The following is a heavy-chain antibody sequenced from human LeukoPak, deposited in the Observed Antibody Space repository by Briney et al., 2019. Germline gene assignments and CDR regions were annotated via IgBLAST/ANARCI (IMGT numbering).Heavy chain of an antibody. CDR3: AVGRDIRVAGPGGYFDY. V-gene: IGHV3-11*01. Sequence: PGGSLRLSCAASVFTFSDYHMNGIRQAPGKGREWISYISPGGQTTHFADSVKGRVTRSRDNAKNSLSLQRNSLTADDTAVYFCAVGRDIRVAGPGGYFDYWGQGTLVAVSS. D-gene: IGHD6-19*01. CDR2: ISPGGQTT. CDR1: VFTFSDYH. J-gene: IGHJ4*02.